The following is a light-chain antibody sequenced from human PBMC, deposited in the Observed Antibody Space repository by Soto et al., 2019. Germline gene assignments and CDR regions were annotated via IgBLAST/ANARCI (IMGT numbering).Light chain of an antibody. J-gene: IGLJ1*01. CDR1: SSDVGGYNY. CDR2: DVS. V-gene: IGLV2-11*01. CDR3: CSYAGSPRYV. Sequence: QSALTQPRSVSGSPGQSFTISCTGTSSDVGGYNYVSWYQQHPGKAPTVMIYDVSERPSGVPDRFSGSKSGNTASLTISGLQAEDEADYYCCSYAGSPRYVLGTGTKVTVL.